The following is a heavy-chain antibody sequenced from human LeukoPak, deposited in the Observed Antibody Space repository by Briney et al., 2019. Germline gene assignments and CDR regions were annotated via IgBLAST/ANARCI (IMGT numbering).Heavy chain of an antibody. CDR1: GGSISSYY. J-gene: IGHJ4*02. Sequence: SETLSLTCTVSGGSISSYYWSWIRQPAGKGLEWIGRIYTSGSTNYNPSLKSRVTMSVDTSKNQFSLKLSSVTAADTAVHYCARDATSYYGSGSYSRGIYDYWGQGTLVTVSS. D-gene: IGHD3-10*01. CDR2: IYTSGST. V-gene: IGHV4-4*07. CDR3: ARDATSYYGSGSYSRGIYDY.